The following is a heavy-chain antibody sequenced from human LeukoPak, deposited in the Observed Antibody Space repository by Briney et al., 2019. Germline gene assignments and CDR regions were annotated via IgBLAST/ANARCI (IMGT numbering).Heavy chain of an antibody. Sequence: QPGGSLRPSCAASGFTFSSYGMSWVRQAPGKGLEWVSAISGSGDNTYYADSVKGRFTISRDNSKNTLYLQMNSLRVEDTAVYFCAKDLVTAVTVGYYFDYWGQGTLVTVSS. D-gene: IGHD4-17*01. V-gene: IGHV3-23*01. CDR3: AKDLVTAVTVGYYFDY. CDR2: ISGSGDNT. CDR1: GFTFSSYG. J-gene: IGHJ4*02.